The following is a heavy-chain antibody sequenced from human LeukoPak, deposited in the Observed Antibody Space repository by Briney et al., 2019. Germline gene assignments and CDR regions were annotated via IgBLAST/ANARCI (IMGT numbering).Heavy chain of an antibody. CDR1: GYTFTDFY. J-gene: IGHJ6*03. D-gene: IGHD3-10*01. CDR3: ARGHGSYYYYMDV. V-gene: IGHV1-2*02. CDR2: INPNSGGT. Sequence: GASVKVSCKASGYTFTDFYMLWVRQAPGQGLEWMGWINPNSGGTDYARKFQGRVTMTRDTSTSTAYMELSGLRSDDTAVYHCARGHGSYYYYMDVWGMGTTVTVSS.